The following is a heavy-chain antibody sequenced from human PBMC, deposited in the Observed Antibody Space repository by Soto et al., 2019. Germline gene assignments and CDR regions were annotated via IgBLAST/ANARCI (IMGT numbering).Heavy chain of an antibody. CDR3: ARGRIIVGGGFDP. V-gene: IGHV1-8*01. CDR2: MNPSTGNT. J-gene: IGHJ5*02. D-gene: IGHD3-22*01. CDR1: GYTFTSYD. Sequence: QVQLVQSGAEVKKPGASVKVSCKASGYTFTSYDIIWVRQATGQGLEWMGWMNPSTGNTDSAEKFQGRLTMTRNTSISTVYMELSSLCFEDTAVYYCARGRIIVGGGFDPLGQGTLVPVSS.